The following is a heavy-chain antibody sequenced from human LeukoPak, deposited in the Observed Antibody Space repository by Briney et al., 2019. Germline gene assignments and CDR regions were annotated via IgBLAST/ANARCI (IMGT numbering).Heavy chain of an antibody. CDR3: ARDEYQLLYSGYYYYMDV. CDR1: GGSISSGSYY. Sequence: SETLSLTCAVSGGSISSGSYYWSWIRQPAGKGLEWIGRIYTSGSTNYNPSLKSRVTISVDTSKNQFSLKLSSVTAADTAVYYCARDEYQLLYSGYYYYMDVWGKGTTVTVSS. CDR2: IYTSGST. D-gene: IGHD2-2*02. J-gene: IGHJ6*03. V-gene: IGHV4-61*02.